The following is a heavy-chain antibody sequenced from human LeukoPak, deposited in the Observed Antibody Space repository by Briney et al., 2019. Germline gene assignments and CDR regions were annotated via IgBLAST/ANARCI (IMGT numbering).Heavy chain of an antibody. J-gene: IGHJ4*02. D-gene: IGHD4-23*01. Sequence: GGSLRLSCAASGFTFSNFEMNCVRQAPGKGLEWISYISDSGSTRYYADSVKGRFTISRDNAKNSLYLQMNSLRAEDTAVYFCARDDYGGNSVPFDYWGQGTLVTVSS. V-gene: IGHV3-48*03. CDR2: ISDSGSTR. CDR3: ARDDYGGNSVPFDY. CDR1: GFTFSNFE.